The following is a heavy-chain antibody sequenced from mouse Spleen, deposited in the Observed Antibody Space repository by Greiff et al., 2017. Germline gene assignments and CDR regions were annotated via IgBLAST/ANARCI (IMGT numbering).Heavy chain of an antibody. Sequence: EVMLVESGGGLVKPGGSLKLSCAASGFTFSSYGMSWVRQTPEKRLEWVATISGGGSYTYYPDSVKGRFTISRDNAKNNLYLQMSSLRSEDTALYYCARHERDYGYDGAWFAYWGQGTLVTVSA. V-gene: IGHV5-9-2*01. CDR3: ARHERDYGYDGAWFAY. D-gene: IGHD2-2*01. CDR2: ISGGGSYT. CDR1: GFTFSSYG. J-gene: IGHJ3*01.